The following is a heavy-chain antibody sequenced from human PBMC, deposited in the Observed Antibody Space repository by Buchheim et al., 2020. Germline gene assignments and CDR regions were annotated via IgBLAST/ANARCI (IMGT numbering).Heavy chain of an antibody. J-gene: IGHJ4*02. CDR3: ARDFSGWSRDY. D-gene: IGHD6-19*01. V-gene: IGHV3-21*01. Sequence: DVHLVESGGGLVMPGESLRLSCMTSGFSFSPFXMTWVRQAPGKGLEWVATVGSGHHTFFADLVEGRFTVXRDHARRSVYLQLNSLRVEDTAVYFCARDFSGWSRDYWGQGTL. CDR1: GFSFSPFX. CDR2: VGSGHHT.